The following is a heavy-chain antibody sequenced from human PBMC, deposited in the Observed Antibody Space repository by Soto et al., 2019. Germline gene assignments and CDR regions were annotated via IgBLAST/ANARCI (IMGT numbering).Heavy chain of an antibody. CDR3: ARGGFQPDIVATSDYFDY. CDR2: ISYDGSNK. CDR1: GFTFSSYG. V-gene: IGHV3-30*03. J-gene: IGHJ4*02. D-gene: IGHD5-12*01. Sequence: GGSLRLSCAASGFTFSSYGMHWVRQAPGKGLEWVAVISYDGSNKYYADSVKGRFTISRDNSKNTRYLQMNSLRAEDTAVYYCARGGFQPDIVATSDYFDYWGQGTLVTVSS.